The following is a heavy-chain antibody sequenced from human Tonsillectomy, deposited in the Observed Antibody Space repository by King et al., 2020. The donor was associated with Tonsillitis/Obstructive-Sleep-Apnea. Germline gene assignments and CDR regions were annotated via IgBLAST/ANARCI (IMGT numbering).Heavy chain of an antibody. Sequence: VQLQQWGAGLLKPSETLSLTCAVSGGSFSGYYWSWIRQPPGKGLEWIGEINHSGSTNYNPSLKSRVTISVDTSKNQFSLKLTSVTAADTAVYYCARGSVVVVPAAIVWWFDPWGQGTLVTVSS. CDR3: ARGSVVVVPAAIVWWFDP. CDR2: INHSGST. V-gene: IGHV4-34*01. D-gene: IGHD2-2*01. CDR1: GGSFSGYY. J-gene: IGHJ5*02.